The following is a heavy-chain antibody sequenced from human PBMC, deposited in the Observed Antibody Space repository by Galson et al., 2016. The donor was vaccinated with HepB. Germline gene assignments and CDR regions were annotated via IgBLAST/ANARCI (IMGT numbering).Heavy chain of an antibody. V-gene: IGHV3-23*01. Sequence: SLRLSCAASGFTFNIYAMAWVRQAPGKGLEWVSSISGSGGVTYYADSVKGRFTISRDNSKNTLFLQMTTVTAEDTAIYYCARDIGPYKWLDPRGQGTLVIASS. CDR1: GFTFNIYA. J-gene: IGHJ5*02. CDR3: ARDIGPYKWLDP. CDR2: ISGSGGVT. D-gene: IGHD1-26*01.